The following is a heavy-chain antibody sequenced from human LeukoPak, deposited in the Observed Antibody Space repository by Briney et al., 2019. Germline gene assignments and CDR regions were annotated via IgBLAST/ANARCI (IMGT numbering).Heavy chain of an antibody. CDR2: ISGSGTST. J-gene: IGHJ4*02. D-gene: IGHD3-10*01. Sequence: GGSLRLSCAASGFTFSSSAMSWVRQAPGKGLEWVSSISGSGTSTYYADSVKGRFTISRDNAKNSLYLQMNSLRAEDTAVYYWARNYYGSGALYYLDYWGQGTLVTVSS. V-gene: IGHV3-23*01. CDR3: ARNYYGSGALYYLDY. CDR1: GFTFSSSA.